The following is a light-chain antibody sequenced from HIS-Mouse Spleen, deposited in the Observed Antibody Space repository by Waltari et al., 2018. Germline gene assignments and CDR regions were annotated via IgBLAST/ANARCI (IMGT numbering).Light chain of an antibody. CDR1: SSDVGGYNY. Sequence: QSALTQPPSASGSPGQSVTISCTGTSSDVGGYNYVSWYQQHPGKAHKLRIYEVSKRPSGFPDRFSGSKSGHTASLTVSGLQAEDEADYYCSSYAGSNNVVFGGGTKLTVL. CDR3: SSYAGSNNVV. V-gene: IGLV2-8*01. CDR2: EVS. J-gene: IGLJ2*01.